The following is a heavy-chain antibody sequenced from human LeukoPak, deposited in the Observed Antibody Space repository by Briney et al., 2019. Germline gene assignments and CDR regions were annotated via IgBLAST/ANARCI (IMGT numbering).Heavy chain of an antibody. CDR3: ARDFAGLFDY. CDR2: IAVYNANT. Sequence: ASVKVSCKASGYTFSNYCMSWVRQAPGQGLEWMGWIAVYNANTNYAQNLQDRVTMTTDTATSTAYIELRSLRSDDTAMYYCARDFAGLFDYWGQGTLVPVSS. J-gene: IGHJ4*02. CDR1: GYTFSNYC. D-gene: IGHD2-21*01. V-gene: IGHV1-18*04.